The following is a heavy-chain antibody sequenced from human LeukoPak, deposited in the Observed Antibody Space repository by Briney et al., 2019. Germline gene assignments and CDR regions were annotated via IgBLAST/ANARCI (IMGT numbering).Heavy chain of an antibody. CDR1: GGSFSGYY. CDR2: INHSGST. CDR3: ARGPDVSSSPPYYYSYYMDV. J-gene: IGHJ6*03. D-gene: IGHD6-6*01. Sequence: SETLSLTCAVYGGSFSGYYWSWIRQPPGKGLEWIGEINHSGSTNYNPSHKSRVTISVDTSKNQFSLKLSSVTAADTAVYYCARGPDVSSSPPYYYSYYMDVWGKGTTVTVSS. V-gene: IGHV4-34*01.